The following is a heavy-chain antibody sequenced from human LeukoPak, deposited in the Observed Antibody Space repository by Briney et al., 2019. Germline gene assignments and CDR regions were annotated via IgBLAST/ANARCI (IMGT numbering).Heavy chain of an antibody. CDR2: IYTSGST. V-gene: IGHV4-61*02. J-gene: IGHJ4*02. CDR3: ARGAPPQN. CDR1: GGPISSGSYY. Sequence: SETLSLTCTVSGGPISSGSYYWSWIRQPAGKGLEWIGRIYTSGSTNYNPSLKSRVTISVDTSKNQFSLKLSSVTAADTAVYYCARGAPPQNWGQGTLVTVSS.